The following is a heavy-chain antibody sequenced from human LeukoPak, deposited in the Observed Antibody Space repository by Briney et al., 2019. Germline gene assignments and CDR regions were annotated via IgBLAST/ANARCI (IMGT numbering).Heavy chain of an antibody. CDR3: AKVRGYCSGGSCYSRCFDY. CDR2: ISGSGGET. V-gene: IGHV3-23*01. D-gene: IGHD2-15*01. Sequence: GGSLRLSCAASRFTFSSYAMNWVRQAPGKGLEWVSDISGSGGETYYADSVKGRFTISRDNSKNTLYLQMNSLRAEDTAVYYCAKVRGYCSGGSCYSRCFDYWGQGTLVTVSS. J-gene: IGHJ4*02. CDR1: RFTFSSYA.